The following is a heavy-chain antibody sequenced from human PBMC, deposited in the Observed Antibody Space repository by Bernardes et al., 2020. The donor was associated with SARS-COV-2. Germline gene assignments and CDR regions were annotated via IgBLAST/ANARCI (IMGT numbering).Heavy chain of an antibody. D-gene: IGHD3-9*01. CDR2: ISPSGSVSGSAI. J-gene: IGHJ3*01. Sequence: GGSLRLSCAASGFTFRDYYMSWIRQAPGKRLEWISYISPSGSVSGSAIYYADSVKGRFTTSRDNTRTSVFLQMESLRAEDTAVYYCARDVGGTDWRFAFDVWGPGTMVHVSS. CDR1: GFTFRDYY. CDR3: ARDVGGTDWRFAFDV. V-gene: IGHV3-11*04.